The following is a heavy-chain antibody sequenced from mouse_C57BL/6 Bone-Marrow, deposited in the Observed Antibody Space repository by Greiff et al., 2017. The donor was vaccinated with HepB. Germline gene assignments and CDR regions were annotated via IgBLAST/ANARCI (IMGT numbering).Heavy chain of an antibody. Sequence: VHVKQSGPELVKPGASVKISCKASGYSFTDYNMNWVKQSNGKSLEWIGVINPNYGTTSYNQKFKGKATLTVDQSSSTAYMQLNSLASEDSAVYYCARLFITTVVGGYWGQGTTLTVSS. J-gene: IGHJ2*01. CDR1: GYSFTDYN. CDR3: ARLFITTVVGGY. CDR2: INPNYGTT. V-gene: IGHV1-39*01. D-gene: IGHD1-1*01.